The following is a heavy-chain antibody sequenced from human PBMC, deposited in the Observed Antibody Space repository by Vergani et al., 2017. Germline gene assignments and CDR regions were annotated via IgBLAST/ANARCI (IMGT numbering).Heavy chain of an antibody. V-gene: IGHV4-59*01. CDR1: GGSISSYY. CDR2: IYYSGST. CDR3: ASRWVGRRRDGDAFDI. Sequence: QVQLQESGPGLVKPSETLSLTCTVSGGSISSYYWSWIRQPPGKGLEWIGYIYYSGSTNYNPSLKSRVTISVDTSKNQFSLKLSSVTAADTAVYYCASRWVGRRRDGDAFDIWGQGTLVTVSS. D-gene: IGHD3-10*01. J-gene: IGHJ3*02.